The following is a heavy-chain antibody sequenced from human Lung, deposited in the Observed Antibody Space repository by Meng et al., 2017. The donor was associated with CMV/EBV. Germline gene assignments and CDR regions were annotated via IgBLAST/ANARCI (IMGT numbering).Heavy chain of an antibody. V-gene: IGHV1-3*01. Sequence: TFINFPIDWVRQDPGQRREWVGCINAGRGSTKYSQRFQDRVSIIRSTTSSTVYFQVTSLISEDTAVFYCARDGVSCYGHCCYFAS. CDR3: ARDGVSCYGHCCYFAS. J-gene: IGHJ4*03. D-gene: IGHD2-2*01. CDR2: INAGRGST. CDR1: TFINFP.